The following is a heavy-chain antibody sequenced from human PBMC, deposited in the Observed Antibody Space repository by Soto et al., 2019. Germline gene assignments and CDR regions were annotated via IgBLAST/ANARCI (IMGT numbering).Heavy chain of an antibody. V-gene: IGHV3-74*01. CDR1: GFTFSSYW. D-gene: IGHD4-17*01. CDR3: ARQRYGDYVSSPRGYYYYMDV. CDR2: INSDGSST. Sequence: EVQLVESGGGLVQPGGSLRLSCAASGFTFSSYWMHWVRQAPGKGLVWVSRINSDGSSTSYAGSVKGRFTISRDNAKNTLYRQMDSLRGEDTAVYYCARQRYGDYVSSPRGYYYYMDVWGKGTTVTVSS. J-gene: IGHJ6*03.